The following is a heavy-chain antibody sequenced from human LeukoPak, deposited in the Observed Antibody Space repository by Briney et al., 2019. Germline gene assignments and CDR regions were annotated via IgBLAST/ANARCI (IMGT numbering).Heavy chain of an antibody. V-gene: IGHV4-61*08. CDR1: GGSISSGGYS. CDR3: ARVSPYNWFDP. J-gene: IGHJ5*02. Sequence: SETLSLTCAVSGGSISSGGYSWSWIRQPPGKGLEWIGYIYYSGSTNYNPSLKSRVTISVDTSKNQFSLKLSSVTAADTAVYYCARVSPYNWFDPWGQGTLVTVSS. CDR2: IYYSGST.